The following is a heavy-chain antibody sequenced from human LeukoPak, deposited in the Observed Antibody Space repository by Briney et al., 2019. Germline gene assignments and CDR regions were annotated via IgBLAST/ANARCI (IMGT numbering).Heavy chain of an antibody. Sequence: ASVKVSCKASGYTFTSYGIIWVRQAPGQGLEWVGWISAYNGNTNYAQKLQGRVTMTTDTSTSTAYMELRSLRSDDTAVYYCARDGSITMVRGVIITIDYWGQGTLVTVSS. V-gene: IGHV1-18*01. D-gene: IGHD3-10*01. CDR1: GYTFTSYG. J-gene: IGHJ4*02. CDR2: ISAYNGNT. CDR3: ARDGSITMVRGVIITIDY.